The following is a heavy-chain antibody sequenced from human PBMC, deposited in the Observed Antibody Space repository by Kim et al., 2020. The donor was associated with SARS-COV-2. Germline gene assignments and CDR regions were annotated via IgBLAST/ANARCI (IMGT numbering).Heavy chain of an antibody. J-gene: IGHJ4*02. CDR2: IYYSGST. Sequence: SETLSLTCTVSGGSISSGGYYWSWIRQHPGKGLEWIGYIYYSGSTYYNPSLKSRVTISVDTSKNQFSLKLSSVTAADTAVYYCARGSLTMIVEFDYWGQGTLVTVSS. CDR1: GGSISSGGYY. V-gene: IGHV4-31*03. D-gene: IGHD3-22*01. CDR3: ARGSLTMIVEFDY.